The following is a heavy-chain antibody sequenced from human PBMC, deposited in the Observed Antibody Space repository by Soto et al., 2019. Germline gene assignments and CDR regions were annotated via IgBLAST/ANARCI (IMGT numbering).Heavy chain of an antibody. Sequence: SETLSLTCAVYGGSFSGYYWIWIRQPPGKGLEWIGEINHSGSTNYNPSLKSRVTISVDTSKNQFSLKLSSVTAADTAVYYCAREEVVLWFGELLQDAFDIWVQGTMVTVSS. V-gene: IGHV4-34*01. CDR2: INHSGST. D-gene: IGHD3-10*01. CDR3: AREEVVLWFGELLQDAFDI. J-gene: IGHJ3*02. CDR1: GGSFSGYY.